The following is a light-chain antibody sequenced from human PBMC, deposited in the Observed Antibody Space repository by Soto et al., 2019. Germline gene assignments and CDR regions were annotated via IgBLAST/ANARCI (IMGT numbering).Light chain of an antibody. CDR2: DAS. J-gene: IGKJ4*01. CDR1: QSVRNY. V-gene: IGKV3-11*01. CDR3: HQRSKWPLT. Sequence: EIVLTQSPATLSLSPGERATLSCRASQSVRNYLAWYQQKPGQAPRLLIYDASNRATDIPARFSGSGSGTDFTLTISSLDPEDFAVYYCHQRSKWPLTFGGGTKVDIK.